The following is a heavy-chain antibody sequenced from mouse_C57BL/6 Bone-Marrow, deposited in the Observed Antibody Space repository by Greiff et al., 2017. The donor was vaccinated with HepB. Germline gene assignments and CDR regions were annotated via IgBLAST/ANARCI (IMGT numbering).Heavy chain of an antibody. V-gene: IGHV4-1*01. CDR3: ARGSRFDAWFAY. CDR2: INSDSSTI. Sequence: EAAGIDFSRYWMSWVRRAPGKGLEWIGEINSDSSTINYAPSLKDKFIISRDNAKNTLYLQMSKVRSEDTALYYCARGSRFDAWFAYWGQGTLVTVSA. CDR1: GIDFSRYW. J-gene: IGHJ3*01.